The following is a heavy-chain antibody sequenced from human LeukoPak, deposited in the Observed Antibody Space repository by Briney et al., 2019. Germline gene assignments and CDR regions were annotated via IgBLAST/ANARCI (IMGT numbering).Heavy chain of an antibody. V-gene: IGHV3-15*01. CDR1: GFTFSNAW. CDR2: IKSKTDGGTT. J-gene: IGHJ4*02. Sequence: GGSLRLSCAASGFTFSNAWMNWVRQAPGKGLEWVGRIKSKTDGGTTDYAAPVKGRFTISRDVSKNTLYLQMNSLKTEDTAIYYCTTDQYSGTMTFDHWGQGTLVTVSS. CDR3: TTDQYSGTMTFDH. D-gene: IGHD3-22*01.